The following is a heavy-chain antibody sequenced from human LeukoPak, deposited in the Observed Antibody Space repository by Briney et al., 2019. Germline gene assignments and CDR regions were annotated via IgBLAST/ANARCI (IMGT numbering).Heavy chain of an antibody. CDR1: GFTFTNAW. J-gene: IGHJ4*02. V-gene: IGHV3-15*01. CDR3: TTPTL. Sequence: GGSLRLSCAASGFTFTNAWMNWVRQAPGKGLEWVGRIKSKNDAETTDYAAHVTGRFTISRDDSHNTLYLQLNSLKTEDTAVYYCTTPTLWGQGTLVTVSS. CDR2: IKSKNDAETT.